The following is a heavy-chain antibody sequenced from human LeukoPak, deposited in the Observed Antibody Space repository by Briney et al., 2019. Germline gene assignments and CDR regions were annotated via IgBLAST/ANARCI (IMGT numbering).Heavy chain of an antibody. D-gene: IGHD4-11*01. V-gene: IGHV3-21*01. J-gene: IGHJ4*02. CDR1: GFTFSSYT. CDR2: ISTSSSYK. CDR3: ARDLEDYNNYGEMAI. Sequence: GGSLRLSCAVSGFTFSSYTMNWVRQAPRKGLEWVSTISTSSSYKYYADSVKGRFTISRDNAKNSLYLQMNSLRAEDTAIYYCARDLEDYNNYGEMAIWGQGALVTVSS.